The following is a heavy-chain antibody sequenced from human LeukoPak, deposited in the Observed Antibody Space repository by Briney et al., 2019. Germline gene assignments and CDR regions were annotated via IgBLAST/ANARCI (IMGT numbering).Heavy chain of an antibody. CDR3: ATQVVTWMDFDY. D-gene: IGHD3-22*01. CDR1: EFTLTTYA. V-gene: IGHV3-23*01. J-gene: IGHJ4*02. Sequence: PGGSLRLPLPAPEFTLTTYAMTWSPQAPGKGLKWASLISGTGGSTYYADSVKGRFTISRDNSKNTLYLQMNSLRAEDTAVYYCATQVVTWMDFDYWGQGTLVTVSS. CDR2: ISGTGGST.